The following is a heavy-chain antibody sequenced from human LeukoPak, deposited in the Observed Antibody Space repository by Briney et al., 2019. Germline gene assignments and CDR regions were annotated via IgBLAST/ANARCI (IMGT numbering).Heavy chain of an antibody. J-gene: IGHJ4*02. D-gene: IGHD2-15*01. V-gene: IGHV4-31*03. CDR1: GGSISSGGYY. CDR2: IYYSGSI. CDR3: ARFSAAATKYYFDY. Sequence: SETLSLTCTVSGGSISSGGYYWSWIRQHPGKGLEWIGYIYYSGSIYYNPSLKSRVTISVDTSKNQFSLKLSSVTAADTAVYYCARFSAAATKYYFDYWGQGTLVTVSS.